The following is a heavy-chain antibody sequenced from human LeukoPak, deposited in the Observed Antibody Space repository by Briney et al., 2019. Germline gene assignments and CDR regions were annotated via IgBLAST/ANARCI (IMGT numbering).Heavy chain of an antibody. CDR3: ARGDAGYCSGGSCYAAY. J-gene: IGHJ4*02. V-gene: IGHV3-7*03. D-gene: IGHD2-15*01. Sequence: QAGGSLRLSCAASGFTFSSYWMSWVRQAPGKGLEWVANIKQDGSEKYYVDSVKGRFTISRDNAKNSLYLQMNSLRAEDTAVYYCARGDAGYCSGGSCYAAYWGQGTLVTVSS. CDR2: IKQDGSEK. CDR1: GFTFSSYW.